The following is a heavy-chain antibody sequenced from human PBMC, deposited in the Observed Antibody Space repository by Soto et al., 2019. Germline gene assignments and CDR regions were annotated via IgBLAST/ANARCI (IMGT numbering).Heavy chain of an antibody. D-gene: IGHD3-22*01. Sequence: PSETLSLTCTVSGGSISSGGYYWSWIRQHPGKGLEWIGYIYYSGSTYYNPSLKSRVTISVDTSKNQFSLKLSSVTAADTAVYYCARVVVITKSLDYWGQGTLVTVSS. CDR2: IYYSGST. J-gene: IGHJ4*02. V-gene: IGHV4-31*03. CDR3: ARVVVITKSLDY. CDR1: GGSISSGGYY.